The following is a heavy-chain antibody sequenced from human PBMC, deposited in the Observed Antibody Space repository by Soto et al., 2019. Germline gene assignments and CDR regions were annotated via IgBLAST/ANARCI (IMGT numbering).Heavy chain of an antibody. CDR1: GLSFTNAW. Sequence: GESLKISCAASGLSFTNAWMTWVRQAPGKGLEWVGRIKSKIDGGTTDYAALSVKSRITINPDTSNNQLSLQLNSVTPDDTAVYYCVRLIGNSWLDSWGQGTLVTVSS. V-gene: IGHV3-15*05. J-gene: IGHJ5*01. D-gene: IGHD3-16*01. CDR2: IKSKIDGGTT. CDR3: VRLIGNSWLDS.